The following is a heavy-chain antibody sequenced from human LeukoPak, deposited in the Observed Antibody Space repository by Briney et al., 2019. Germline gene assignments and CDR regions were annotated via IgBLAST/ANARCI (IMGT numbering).Heavy chain of an antibody. Sequence: GASVKVSCKASGGTFSSYAISWVRQALGQGLEWMGRIIPILAIANYAQKFQGRVTITADKSTSTAYMELSSLRSEDTAVYYCASTPGYSAYDEYFDYWGQGTLVTVSS. CDR3: ASTPGYSAYDEYFDY. CDR1: GGTFSSYA. J-gene: IGHJ4*02. D-gene: IGHD5-12*01. CDR2: IIPILAIA. V-gene: IGHV1-69*04.